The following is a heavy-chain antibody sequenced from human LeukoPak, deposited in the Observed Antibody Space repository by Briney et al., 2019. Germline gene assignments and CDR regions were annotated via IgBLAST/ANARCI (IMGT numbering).Heavy chain of an antibody. J-gene: IGHJ3*02. V-gene: IGHV4-34*01. CDR3: ARESVGATGTDFDI. CDR2: INHSGST. D-gene: IGHD1-26*01. CDR1: GGSFSGYY. Sequence: SETLSLTCAVYGGSFSGYYWSWIRQPPGKGLEWIGGINHSGSTNYNPSLKSRVTISVDTSKNQFSLKLSSVTAADTAVYYCARESVGATGTDFDIWGQGTMVTVSS.